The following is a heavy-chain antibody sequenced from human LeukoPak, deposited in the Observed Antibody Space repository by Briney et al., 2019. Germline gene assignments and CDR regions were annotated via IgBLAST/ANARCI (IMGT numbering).Heavy chain of an antibody. J-gene: IGHJ4*02. Sequence: PSETLSPTCTVSGGSISNYYWSWIRQPAGKGLEWIGRINTSGSTNYNPSLKSRVTMSADTSKNQFSLQLSSVTATDTAVYYCARGRAVAEYWGQGTLVTVSS. CDR2: INTSGST. CDR3: ARGRAVAEY. CDR1: GGSISNYY. V-gene: IGHV4-4*07. D-gene: IGHD6-19*01.